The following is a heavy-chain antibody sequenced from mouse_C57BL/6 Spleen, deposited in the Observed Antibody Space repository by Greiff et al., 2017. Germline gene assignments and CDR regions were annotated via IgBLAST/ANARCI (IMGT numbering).Heavy chain of an antibody. CDR3: ARETGNSYYFDY. J-gene: IGHJ2*01. V-gene: IGHV1-85*01. Sequence: VQLQQSGPELVKPGASVKLSCKASGYTFTSYDINWVKQRPGPGLEWIGWIYTRDGSTKYNEKFKGKATLTVDTSSSTAYMELHSLTSEDAAVYFCARETGNSYYFDYWGQGTTLTVSS. D-gene: IGHD2-1*01. CDR2: IYTRDGST. CDR1: GYTFTSYD.